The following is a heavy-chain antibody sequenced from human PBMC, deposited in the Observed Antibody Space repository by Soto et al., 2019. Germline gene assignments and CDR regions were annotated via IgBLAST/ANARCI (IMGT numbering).Heavy chain of an antibody. J-gene: IGHJ4*02. V-gene: IGHV6-1*01. CDR1: GDSVSSNSAA. D-gene: IGHD3-22*01. Sequence: SQTLSLTCVVSGDSVSSNSAAWNWIRQSPSRGLEWLGRTYYRSKWYNDYAVSVKSRITINPDTSKNQFSLQLNSVTPEDTAVYYCARTYYYDSSGLSLFDYWGQGTLVTVSS. CDR2: TYYRSKWYN. CDR3: ARTYYYDSSGLSLFDY.